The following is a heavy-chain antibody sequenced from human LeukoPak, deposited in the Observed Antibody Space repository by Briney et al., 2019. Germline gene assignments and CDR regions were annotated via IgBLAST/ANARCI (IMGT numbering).Heavy chain of an antibody. D-gene: IGHD4-4*01. Sequence: GESLKISCKASGYSFTNYWIGWVRQMPGKGLEWMGIIYPSDSDIRYSPSFQGQVTISADKSINTAYLQWSSLKASDTAIYYCARAGTSNYRFFDSWGQGTLVTVSS. J-gene: IGHJ4*02. CDR1: GYSFTNYW. CDR2: IYPSDSDI. CDR3: ARAGTSNYRFFDS. V-gene: IGHV5-51*01.